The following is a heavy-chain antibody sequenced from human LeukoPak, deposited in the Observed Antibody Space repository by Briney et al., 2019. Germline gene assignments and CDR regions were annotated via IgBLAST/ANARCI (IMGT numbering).Heavy chain of an antibody. CDR2: IYYSGST. J-gene: IGHJ4*02. Sequence: SETQSLTSAVSGASISGSGYYWGWIRQPPGKGLAWIGNIYYSGSTYYNASFQSRVTISIHTSKNQFSLRLKSVTAADTAMYSCAKSGGYGLIDYWGQGTLVTVSS. D-gene: IGHD1-26*01. CDR1: GASISGSGYY. V-gene: IGHV4-39*01. CDR3: AKSGGYGLIDY.